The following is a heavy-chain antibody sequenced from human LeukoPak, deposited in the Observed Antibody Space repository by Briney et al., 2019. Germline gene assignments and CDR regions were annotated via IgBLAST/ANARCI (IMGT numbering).Heavy chain of an antibody. CDR1: GGSISSSSYY. CDR2: INPSGSS. D-gene: IGHD3-16*01. Sequence: PSETLSLTCTVSGGSISSSSYYWGWIRQPPGKGLEWIGEINPSGSSNYNPSLKSRVTISVDTSKNQVSLKLNSVTAADTAIYYCARGGVGYFQHWGQGTLVTVSS. J-gene: IGHJ1*01. CDR3: ARGGVGYFQH. V-gene: IGHV4-39*01.